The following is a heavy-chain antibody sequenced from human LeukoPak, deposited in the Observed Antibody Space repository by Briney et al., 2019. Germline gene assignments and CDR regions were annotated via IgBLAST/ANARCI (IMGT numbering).Heavy chain of an antibody. CDR3: AKRGVLIPLILVRFHQAAYYFDS. CDR1: GITLSNYG. D-gene: IGHD3-10*01. CDR2: IYASGGST. J-gene: IGHJ4*01. Sequence: RGSLRLSCAVSGITLSNYGTRWVCQAPGKGLEWVSGIYASGGSTIYGDSVKGRFTISRDNPRNTLYLQMISLRVEDTAVYFRAKRGVLIPLILVRFHQAAYYFDSWG. V-gene: IGHV3-23*01.